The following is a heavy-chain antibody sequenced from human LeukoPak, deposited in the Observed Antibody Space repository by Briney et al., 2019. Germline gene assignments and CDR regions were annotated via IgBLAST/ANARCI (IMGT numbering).Heavy chain of an antibody. CDR1: GFTFSTYA. Sequence: PGRSLRLSCAASGFTFSTYAMSWVRQAPGKGLEWVSAISGSGSTTYYADSVKGRFTISRDISKNTLYLQMNSLRDEDTAVYYCAKPLSAASGTDFDYWGQGTLVTVSS. J-gene: IGHJ4*02. CDR2: ISGSGSTT. D-gene: IGHD6-13*01. CDR3: AKPLSAASGTDFDY. V-gene: IGHV3-23*01.